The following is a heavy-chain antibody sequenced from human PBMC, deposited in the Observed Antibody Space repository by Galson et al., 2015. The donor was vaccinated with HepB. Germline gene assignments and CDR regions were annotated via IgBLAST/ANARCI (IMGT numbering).Heavy chain of an antibody. CDR3: TTDSLLWFGESRTDAFDI. J-gene: IGHJ3*02. CDR1: GFTFSNAW. D-gene: IGHD3-10*01. CDR2: IKSKTDGGTT. V-gene: IGHV3-15*01. Sequence: SLRLSCAASGFTFSNAWMSWVRQAPGKGLEWVGRIKSKTDGGTTDYAAPVKGRFTISRDDSKNTLYLQMNSLKTEDTAVYYCTTDSLLWFGESRTDAFDIWGQGTMVTASS.